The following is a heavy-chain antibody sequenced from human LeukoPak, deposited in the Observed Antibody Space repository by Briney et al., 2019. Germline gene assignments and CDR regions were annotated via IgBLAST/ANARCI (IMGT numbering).Heavy chain of an antibody. J-gene: IGHJ6*03. D-gene: IGHD1-26*01. CDR1: GFTFSSYS. CDR3: ARDQLVGVRDYMDV. Sequence: PGGSLRLSCAASGFTFSSYSMNWVPQAPGKGLEWVSSISSSSSYIYYADSVKGRFTISRDNAKNSLYLQMNSLRAEDTAVYYCARDQLVGVRDYMDVWGKGTTVTVSS. V-gene: IGHV3-21*01. CDR2: ISSSSSYI.